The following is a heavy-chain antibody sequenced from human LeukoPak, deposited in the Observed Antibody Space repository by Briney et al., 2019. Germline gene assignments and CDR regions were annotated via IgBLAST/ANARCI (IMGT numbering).Heavy chain of an antibody. CDR1: GFTFSSYW. J-gene: IGHJ4*02. V-gene: IGHV3-7*01. CDR3: ARRGWYSDY. D-gene: IGHD3-10*01. CDR2: INEDGSEK. Sequence: GGALRLFCAASGFTFSSYWMTWVRHAPGKGLEWVANINEDGSEKYYVDSVKGRFTISRDNAKNSVYLQMNSLRVEDTAVYYCARRGWYSDYGGQGTLVTVSS.